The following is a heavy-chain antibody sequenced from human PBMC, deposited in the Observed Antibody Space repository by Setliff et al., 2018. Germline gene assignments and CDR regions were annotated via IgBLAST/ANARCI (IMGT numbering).Heavy chain of an antibody. CDR2: IQTSGTT. V-gene: IGHV4-4*07. J-gene: IGHJ4*02. CDR1: GDSIIYYY. Sequence: SETLSLTCTVSGDSIIYYYWSWIRQPAGKGLEWIGHIQTSGTTNYNPSLKSRVTISVDTSKNQFSLKLSSVTAADTAVYFCARGYYNFLSGYYTPYYFDYWGQGTLVTVSS. CDR3: ARGYYNFLSGYYTPYYFDY. D-gene: IGHD3-3*01.